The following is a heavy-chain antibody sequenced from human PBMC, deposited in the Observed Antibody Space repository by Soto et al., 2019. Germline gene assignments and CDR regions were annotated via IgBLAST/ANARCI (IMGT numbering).Heavy chain of an antibody. D-gene: IGHD6-19*01. Sequence: QVQLQESGPGLVKPSGTLSLTCAVSGDSISDTKWWSWVRLPPGKGLEWIGEIYHSGSTNYNPSLKSRVSMSVDQAKNQFSLNLTPVTAADTAVYYCAIVISSREEYFDYWGQGTLVTVSP. CDR2: IYHSGST. CDR1: GDSISDTKW. J-gene: IGHJ4*02. CDR3: AIVISSREEYFDY. V-gene: IGHV4-4*02.